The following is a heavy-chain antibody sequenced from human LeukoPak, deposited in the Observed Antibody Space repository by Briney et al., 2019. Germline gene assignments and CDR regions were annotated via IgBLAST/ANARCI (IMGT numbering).Heavy chain of an antibody. CDR3: ARQEYCSGGSCYTWFDP. J-gene: IGHJ5*02. V-gene: IGHV5-51*01. Sequence: GESLKISCKTSGYSFTTYWIGWVRQMPGKGLEWMGVIHPGDSDTRYSPSFQGQVTISADKSISTAYLQWSSLKASDTAMYYCARQEYCSGGSCYTWFDPWGQGTLVIVSS. CDR2: IHPGDSDT. CDR1: GYSFTTYW. D-gene: IGHD2-15*01.